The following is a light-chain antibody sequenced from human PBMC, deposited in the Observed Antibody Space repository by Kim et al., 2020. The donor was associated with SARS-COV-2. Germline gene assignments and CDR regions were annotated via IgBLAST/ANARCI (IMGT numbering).Light chain of an antibody. Sequence: LTQPASVSGSPGQSITISCTGTSSDVGGYNYVSWYQQHPGKAPKLMIYDVSKRPSGVSNRFSGSKSGNTASLTISGIQAKDEADYYCSSYTSSSRVFGAGTQLTVL. CDR2: DVS. J-gene: IGLJ3*02. CDR1: SSDVGGYNY. CDR3: SSYTSSSRV. V-gene: IGLV2-14*01.